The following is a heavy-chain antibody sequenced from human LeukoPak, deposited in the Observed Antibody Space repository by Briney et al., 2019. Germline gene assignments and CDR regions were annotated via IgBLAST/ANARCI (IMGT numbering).Heavy chain of an antibody. CDR3: ARDVRRYGYYYGMDV. V-gene: IGHV4-59*12. Sequence: WETLSLMCTVSGGSISTYYWSWLRQPPGKGLEWIGYIYYSGSTYYNPSLTSRATISVDTSKNQFSLKLSPVTAADTAVYYCARDVRRYGYYYGMDVWGQGTTVTVSS. D-gene: IGHD3-10*02. CDR2: IYYSGST. CDR1: GGSISTYY. J-gene: IGHJ6*02.